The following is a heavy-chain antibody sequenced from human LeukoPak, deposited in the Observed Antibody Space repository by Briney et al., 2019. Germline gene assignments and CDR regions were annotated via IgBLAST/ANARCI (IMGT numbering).Heavy chain of an antibody. V-gene: IGHV4-59*08. J-gene: IGHJ4*02. CDR2: IYYSGST. CDR3: ARHLYSSTRNPTFDY. Sequence: PSETLSLTCTVSGGSISSYYWSWIRQPPGKGLEWIGYIYYSGSTNYNPSLKSRVTIPVDTSKNQFSLKLSSVTVADTAIYYCARHLYSSTRNPTFDYWGQGTRVTVSS. D-gene: IGHD5-18*01. CDR1: GGSISSYY.